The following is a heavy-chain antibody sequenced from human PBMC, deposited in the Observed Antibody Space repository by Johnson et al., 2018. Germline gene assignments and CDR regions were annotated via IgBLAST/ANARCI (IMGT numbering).Heavy chain of an antibody. V-gene: IGHV5-51*03. J-gene: IGHJ3*01. D-gene: IGHD3-10*01. Sequence: EVQLVESGAEVKKPGESLKISCKGSGYSFTSYWIGWVRQMPGKGLEWMGIIYPGDSGSRYSPSFQGQGTIQADKSISPADLACSSLKASDTALYYCATLNYYYDSGKGGAFDVWGQGTMVTVSS. CDR3: ATLNYYYDSGKGGAFDV. CDR2: IYPGDSGS. CDR1: GYSFTSYW.